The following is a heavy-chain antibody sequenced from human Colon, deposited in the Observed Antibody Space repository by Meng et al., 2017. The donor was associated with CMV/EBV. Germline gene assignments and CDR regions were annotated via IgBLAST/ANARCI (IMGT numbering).Heavy chain of an antibody. CDR2: ISGSSSYM. V-gene: IGHV3-21*01. J-gene: IGHJ4*02. Sequence: GESLKISCAASGFPFSSYSMSWVRQAPGKGLEWVSYISGSSSYMSYADSVKGRFTISRDAAKNALYLQMNSLRAEDTAVYYCARGASASYRTPPGYWGQGTLVTVSS. D-gene: IGHD1-26*01. CDR1: GFPFSSYS. CDR3: ARGASASYRTPPGY.